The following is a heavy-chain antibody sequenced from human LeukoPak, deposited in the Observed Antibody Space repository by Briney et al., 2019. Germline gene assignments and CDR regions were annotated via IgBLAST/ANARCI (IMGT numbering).Heavy chain of an antibody. CDR1: GGSISSGGYY. CDR2: IYYSGST. V-gene: IGHV4-31*03. D-gene: IGHD2-15*01. Sequence: SETLSLTCTVSGGSISSGGYYWSWIRQHPGKGLEWIGYIYYSGSTYYNPSLKSRATISVDTSKNQFSLKLSSVTAADTAVYYCARALLGYCSGGSCRGFDYWGQGTLVTVSS. CDR3: ARALLGYCSGGSCRGFDY. J-gene: IGHJ4*02.